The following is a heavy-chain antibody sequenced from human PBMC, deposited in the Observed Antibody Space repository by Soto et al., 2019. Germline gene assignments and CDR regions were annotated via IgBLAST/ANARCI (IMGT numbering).Heavy chain of an antibody. J-gene: IGHJ4*02. V-gene: IGHV4-30-2*01. CDR1: GGSISSGGYS. CDR2: IYHSGSI. Sequence: LSLTCAVSGGSISSGGYSWSCIRQPPGKGLEWIGYIYHSGSIYYNPSLKSRVTISVDTSKNQFSLKLSSVTAADTAVYYCARRYGGNLDYWGQGTXVTVSS. CDR3: ARRYGGNLDY. D-gene: IGHD1-26*01.